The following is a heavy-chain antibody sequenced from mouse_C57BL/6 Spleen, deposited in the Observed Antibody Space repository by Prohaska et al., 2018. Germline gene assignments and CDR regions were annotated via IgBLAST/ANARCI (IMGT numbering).Heavy chain of an antibody. D-gene: IGHD2-4*01. CDR3: ARSGDYDLAY. CDR2: INTYSGVP. CDR1: GYTFTTYG. Sequence: QIQLVQSGPELKKPGETVKISCKASGYTFTTYGMSWVKQAPGKGLKWMGWINTYSGVPTYADDFKGRFAFSLETSASTAYLQINNLKNEDTATYFCARSGDYDLAYWGQGTLVTVSA. J-gene: IGHJ3*01. V-gene: IGHV9-3*01.